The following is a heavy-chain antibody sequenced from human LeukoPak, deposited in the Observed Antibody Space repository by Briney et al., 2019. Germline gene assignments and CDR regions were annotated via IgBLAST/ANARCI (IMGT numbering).Heavy chain of an antibody. CDR1: GFTFSNAW. D-gene: IGHD4-17*01. CDR3: TTDIRPHGDLDC. CDR2: IKSKTDTGTT. Sequence: PGGTLRLSCAASGFTFSNAWMSWVRQAPGHGLEGVRRIKSKTDTGTTDYPAPVKGRFTISRDDSKNMLYLQMNSLTTEDTAVYYCTTDIRPHGDLDCWGQGTLATVSS. J-gene: IGHJ4*02. V-gene: IGHV3-15*01.